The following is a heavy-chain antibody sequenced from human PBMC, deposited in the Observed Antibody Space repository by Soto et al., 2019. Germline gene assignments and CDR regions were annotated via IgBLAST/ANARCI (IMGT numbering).Heavy chain of an antibody. J-gene: IGHJ4*02. V-gene: IGHV3-30-3*01. Sequence: QVQLVESGGGVVQPGRSLRLSCAASGFTFSSYAMHWVRQAPGKGLEWVAVISYDGSNKYYADSVKGRFTISRDNSKNTLYQQMNSLRAEDTAVYYCARDLGQQWLAYYFDYWGQGTLVTVSS. D-gene: IGHD6-19*01. CDR3: ARDLGQQWLAYYFDY. CDR1: GFTFSSYA. CDR2: ISYDGSNK.